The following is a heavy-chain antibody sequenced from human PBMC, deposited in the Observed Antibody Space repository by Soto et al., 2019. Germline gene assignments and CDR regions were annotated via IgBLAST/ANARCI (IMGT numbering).Heavy chain of an antibody. D-gene: IGHD3-10*01. CDR3: TRDIGGWGAY. Sequence: GGSLRLSCAASGFTFSNFWMHWVRQVPGKGLMWVSRINEDGRIINYADSVKGRFTISRDNARDTLYLEMNSLRAEDTAIYYYTRDIGGWGAYWGQGALVTVSS. CDR2: INEDGRII. J-gene: IGHJ4*02. V-gene: IGHV3-74*01. CDR1: GFTFSNFW.